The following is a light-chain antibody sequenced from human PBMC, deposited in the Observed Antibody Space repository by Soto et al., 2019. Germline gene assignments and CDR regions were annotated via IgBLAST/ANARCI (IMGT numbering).Light chain of an antibody. CDR1: QSLLHSNGYNY. Sequence: DIVMTQSPLSLSVTPGEPASISCRSSQSLLHSNGYNYLDWYMQKAGQSPQLLIYLGSNRASGVPDRFSGSGSGTDFTLKISRVEAEDVGVYYCMQSLQVRTFGQGNRVEIK. J-gene: IGKJ1*01. CDR3: MQSLQVRT. CDR2: LGS. V-gene: IGKV2-28*01.